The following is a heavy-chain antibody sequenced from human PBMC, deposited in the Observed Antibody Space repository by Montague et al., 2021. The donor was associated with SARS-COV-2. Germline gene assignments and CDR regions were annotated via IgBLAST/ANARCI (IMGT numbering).Heavy chain of an antibody. Sequence: SEALSLTCTVPGGSISSSSYYWGWIRQPPGKGLEWIGSIYYSGSTYYNPSLKSRVTISVDTPKNQFSLKLSSVTAADTAVYYCARHPGITMIVVVIPSAFDIWGQGTMVTVSS. D-gene: IGHD3-22*01. CDR3: ARHPGITMIVVVIPSAFDI. CDR1: GGSISSSSYY. J-gene: IGHJ3*02. V-gene: IGHV4-39*01. CDR2: IYYSGST.